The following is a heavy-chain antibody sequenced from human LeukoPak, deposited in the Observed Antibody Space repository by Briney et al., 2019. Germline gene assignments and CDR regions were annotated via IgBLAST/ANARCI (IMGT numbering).Heavy chain of an antibody. CDR2: VYPGDSDT. CDR3: ARHEVSGYSSSWYPPAYGMDV. Sequence: GESLKISCKGSGYSFSKYWIGWVRQVPGKGLEWMGVVYPGDSDTRYNPSLQGQVTISADKSISTAYLQWSSLKASDTAMYYCARHEVSGYSSSWYPPAYGMDVWGQGTTVTVSS. CDR1: GYSFSKYW. J-gene: IGHJ6*02. V-gene: IGHV5-51*01. D-gene: IGHD6-13*01.